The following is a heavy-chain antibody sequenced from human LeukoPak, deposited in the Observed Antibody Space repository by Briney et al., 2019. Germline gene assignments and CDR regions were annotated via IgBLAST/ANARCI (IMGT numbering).Heavy chain of an antibody. Sequence: ASVKVSCKASGYTFTGYYMHWVRQAPGQGLEWMGWINPNSGGTNYAQKFQGRVTMTRDTSTSTAYMELSRLRSDDTAVYYCAREGIDYGDYPFDHWGQGTLVTVSS. D-gene: IGHD4-17*01. J-gene: IGHJ4*02. V-gene: IGHV1-2*02. CDR3: AREGIDYGDYPFDH. CDR2: INPNSGGT. CDR1: GYTFTGYY.